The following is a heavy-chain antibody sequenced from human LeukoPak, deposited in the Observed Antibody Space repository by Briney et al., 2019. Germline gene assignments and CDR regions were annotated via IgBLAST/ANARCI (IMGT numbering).Heavy chain of an antibody. V-gene: IGHV3-23*01. CDR3: AIKSSAFDY. CDR2: ITGSGGNT. D-gene: IGHD6-19*01. CDR1: GFTFSSNG. J-gene: IGHJ4*02. Sequence: PGGSLRLSCAASGFTFSSNGMSWVRQAPGKGLEWVSTITGSGGNTYYAASVKGRFTISRDNSKNTLYLQMNSLRAEDTAVYYCAIKSSAFDYWGQGTLVTVSS.